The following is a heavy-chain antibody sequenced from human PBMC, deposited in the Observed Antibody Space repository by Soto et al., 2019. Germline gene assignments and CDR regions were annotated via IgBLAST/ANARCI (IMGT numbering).Heavy chain of an antibody. CDR3: AGGPPTTVTTSHFDY. CDR1: SGSISSSNW. J-gene: IGHJ4*02. Sequence: QVQLQESGPGLVKPSGTLSLTCAVSSGSISSSNWWSWVRQPPGKGLEWIGEIYHSGSTNYNPSLKGRVTISVDKSKNQFSLKLSSVTAADTAVYYCAGGPPTTVTTSHFDYWGQGTLVTVSS. V-gene: IGHV4-4*02. CDR2: IYHSGST. D-gene: IGHD4-17*01.